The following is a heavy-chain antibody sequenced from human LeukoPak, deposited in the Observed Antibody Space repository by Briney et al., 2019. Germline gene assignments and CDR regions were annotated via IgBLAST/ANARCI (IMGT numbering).Heavy chain of an antibody. Sequence: ASVKVSCKASGYTFTGFAVHWVRQAPGQRPEWMGWMNIGNGNTKYSQNFQDRITVIRDTSANTVYMELSSLRSEDTAVYYCARSEILDYYYGSGRYFDHWGQGSLVTVSS. CDR2: MNIGNGNT. D-gene: IGHD3-10*01. CDR1: GYTFTGFA. CDR3: ARSEILDYYYGSGRYFDH. J-gene: IGHJ4*02. V-gene: IGHV1-3*04.